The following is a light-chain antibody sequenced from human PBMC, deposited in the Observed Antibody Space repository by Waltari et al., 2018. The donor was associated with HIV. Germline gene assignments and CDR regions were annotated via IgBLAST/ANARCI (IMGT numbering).Light chain of an antibody. CDR2: YKSDSYK. CDR1: SGVNVGNYR. CDR3: IIWYGNIWV. Sequence: QAVLTQPSSLSASPGASASLTYTLRSGVNVGNYRIYWFQQQPGSPPRYLLRYKSDSYKPLGSGVPSRFAGSTDVPANAGNLVISGLQSEDEADYYCIIWYGNIWVFGGGTRLTVL. V-gene: IGLV5-45*03. J-gene: IGLJ3*02.